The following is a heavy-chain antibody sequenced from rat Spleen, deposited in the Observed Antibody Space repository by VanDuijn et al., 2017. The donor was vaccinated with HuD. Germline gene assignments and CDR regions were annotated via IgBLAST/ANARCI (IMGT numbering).Heavy chain of an antibody. J-gene: IGHJ2*01. CDR3: TTTWSGDFDY. D-gene: IGHD1-1*01. Sequence: EVQLVESGGGLVQPGRSVELSCAASGFTFSDYYMAWVRQAPTKGLEWVASISYGGGSTYYRDSVKGRFTISRDNAKSSLYLQMDSLRSEDTATYYCTTTWSGDFDYWGQGVMVTVSS. CDR1: GFTFSDYY. V-gene: IGHV5-20*01. CDR2: ISYGGGST.